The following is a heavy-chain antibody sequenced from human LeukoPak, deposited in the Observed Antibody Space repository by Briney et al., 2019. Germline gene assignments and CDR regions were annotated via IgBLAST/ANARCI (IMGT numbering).Heavy chain of an antibody. CDR1: GFSFRDFG. D-gene: IGHD1-26*01. V-gene: IGHV3-33*06. CDR2: TWYDESQR. Sequence: GGSLRLSCAVSGFSFRDFGFHWVRQAPGKGLEWVAVTWYDESQRYYADSVKGRFTISKDNSKNTLYLEMNGLRVEDTAVYYCAKWEGTRQFYFGYWGQGALVTVAS. J-gene: IGHJ4*02. CDR3: AKWEGTRQFYFGY.